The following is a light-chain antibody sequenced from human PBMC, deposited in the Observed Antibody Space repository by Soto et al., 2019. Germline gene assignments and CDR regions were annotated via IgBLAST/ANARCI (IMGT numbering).Light chain of an antibody. CDR1: SSDVGSYNY. CDR3: SSYTTSSTQV. Sequence: QSALTQPASVSGSPGQSITISCTGTSSDVGSYNYVSWYQHHPGKAPKLIISDVSNRPSGVSNRFSASKSGNTASLTISGLQAEDEADYYCSSYTTSSTQVFGGGTQLTVL. V-gene: IGLV2-14*01. CDR2: DVS. J-gene: IGLJ2*01.